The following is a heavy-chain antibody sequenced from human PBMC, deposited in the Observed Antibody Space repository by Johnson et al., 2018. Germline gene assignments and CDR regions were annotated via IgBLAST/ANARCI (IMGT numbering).Heavy chain of an antibody. CDR3: AIHSAVGRAFDI. Sequence: QLVQSGGGLVKPGGSLRLSCAASGFTFSSYSMNWVRQAPGKGLEWVSGISGSGGSTYYTDSVQGRFTISRDNSKNTLYLQMNSLRAEDTAIYYCAIHSAVGRAFDIWGQGTMVTVSS. CDR2: ISGSGGST. J-gene: IGHJ3*02. V-gene: IGHV3-23*04. CDR1: GFTFSSYS. D-gene: IGHD3-10*01.